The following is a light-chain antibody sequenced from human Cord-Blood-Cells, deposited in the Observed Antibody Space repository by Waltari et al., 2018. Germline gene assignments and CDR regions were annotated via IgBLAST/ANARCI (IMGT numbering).Light chain of an antibody. V-gene: IGKV1-39*01. CDR1: QSISSY. Sequence: DIQMTQSHTSLSASVGPRVTITCRASQSISSYLNWYQQKPGKAPKLLIYAASSLQSGVPSRFSGSGSGTDFTLTISSLQPEDFATYYCQQSYSTLWTFGQGTKVEIK. CDR2: AAS. CDR3: QQSYSTLWT. J-gene: IGKJ1*01.